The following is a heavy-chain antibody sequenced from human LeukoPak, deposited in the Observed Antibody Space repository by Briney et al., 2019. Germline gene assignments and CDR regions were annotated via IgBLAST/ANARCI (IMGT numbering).Heavy chain of an antibody. CDR2: IYYSGST. Sequence: SETLSLTCTVSGGSISSYYWGWIRQPPGKGLEWIGSIYYSGSTYYNPSLKSRVTISVDTSKNQFSLKLSSVTAADTAVYYCARRIWFPKSCAKVDYWGQGTLVTVSS. D-gene: IGHD3-10*01. CDR1: GGSISSYY. CDR3: ARRIWFPKSCAKVDY. J-gene: IGHJ4*02. V-gene: IGHV4-39*01.